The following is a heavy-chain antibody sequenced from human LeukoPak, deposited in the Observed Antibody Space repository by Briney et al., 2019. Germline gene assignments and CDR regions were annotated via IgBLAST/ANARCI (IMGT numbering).Heavy chain of an antibody. CDR2: ISYDGSNK. CDR1: GFTFSSYA. J-gene: IGHJ6*02. V-gene: IGHV3-30-3*01. CDR3: AVPELYPVIVVVPAAIENYGMDV. Sequence: PGGSLRLSCAASGFTFSSYAMHWVRQAPGKGLEWVAVISYDGSNKYYADSVKGRFTISRDNSKNTLYLQMNSLRAEDTAVYYCAVPELYPVIVVVPAAIENYGMDVWGQGTTVTVSS. D-gene: IGHD2-2*02.